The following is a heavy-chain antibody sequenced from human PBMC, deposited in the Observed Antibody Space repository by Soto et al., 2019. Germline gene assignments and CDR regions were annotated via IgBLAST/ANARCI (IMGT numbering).Heavy chain of an antibody. CDR1: GFPLTTRGVG. CDR3: AHRRTGDLIDY. V-gene: IGHV2-5*02. Sequence: QLILKEAGPALVKPTQTLTLTCTFSGFPLTTRGVGVGWIRQPPRKALEWLALIYWDDARRYSPSLKSRLTIPKDTSQNQVVLTMTNMDPVDTATGHCAHRRTGDLIDYLGQGTLVTVSS. CDR2: IYWDDAR. D-gene: IGHD2-21*01. J-gene: IGHJ4*02.